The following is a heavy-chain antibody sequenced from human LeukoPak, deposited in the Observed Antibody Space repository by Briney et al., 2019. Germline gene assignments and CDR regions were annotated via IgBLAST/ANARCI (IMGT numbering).Heavy chain of an antibody. CDR1: GFTFSQHG. D-gene: IGHD5-24*01. Sequence: QPGGSLRLSCVASGFTFSQHGMNWVRQAPGKGLEWVSGIRADAVTTYYADSVKGRFIISRDNSKKTVYLQMNNLNVEDAAMYYCVKDDGWVQYANWGQGTLVTVSS. J-gene: IGHJ4*02. V-gene: IGHV3-23*01. CDR2: IRADAVTT. CDR3: VKDDGWVQYAN.